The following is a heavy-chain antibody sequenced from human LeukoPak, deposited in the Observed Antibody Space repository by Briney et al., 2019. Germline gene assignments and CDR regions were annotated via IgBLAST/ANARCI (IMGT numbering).Heavy chain of an antibody. D-gene: IGHD2-2*03. V-gene: IGHV4-39*07. J-gene: IGHJ4*02. CDR3: ARAGYWALDFDY. Sequence: PSETLSLTCTVSGGSISSSSYYWGWIRQPPGKGLECIGSIYYSGSTYYNPSLKSRVTISVDTSKNQFSLKLSSVTAADTAVYYCARAGYWALDFDYWGQGTLVTVSS. CDR2: IYYSGST. CDR1: GGSISSSSYY.